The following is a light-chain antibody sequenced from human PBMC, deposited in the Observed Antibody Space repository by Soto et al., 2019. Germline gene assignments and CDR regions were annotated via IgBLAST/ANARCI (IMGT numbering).Light chain of an antibody. CDR1: QSISSW. V-gene: IGKV1-5*01. Sequence: DIQMTQSPSTLSASVGYRFTITCRASQSISSWLAWYQQKPGKAPKLLIYDASSLESGVPSRFSGTGSGTEFTLTIDRLQPDDFATYYCQQYHTSSITFGQGTRREIK. J-gene: IGKJ5*01. CDR2: DAS. CDR3: QQYHTSSIT.